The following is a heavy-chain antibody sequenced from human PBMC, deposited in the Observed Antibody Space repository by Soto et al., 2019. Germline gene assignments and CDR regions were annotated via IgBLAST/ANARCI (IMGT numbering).Heavy chain of an antibody. D-gene: IGHD2-15*01. Sequence: SETLSLTCTVSGGSISRYYWSCIQQHPGKGLEWIGYIYYSGSTNYNPSLKSRVTISVDTSKNHFSLKLSSVTAADTAVYYCARRYGGNFDSWGQGTLATVSS. J-gene: IGHJ4*02. CDR3: ARRYGGNFDS. V-gene: IGHV4-59*01. CDR2: IYYSGST. CDR1: GGSISRYY.